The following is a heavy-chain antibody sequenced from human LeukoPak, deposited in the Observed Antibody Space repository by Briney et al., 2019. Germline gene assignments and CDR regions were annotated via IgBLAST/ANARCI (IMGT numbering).Heavy chain of an antibody. CDR1: GFTFSSYA. CDR2: ISGSGGST. J-gene: IGHJ6*02. V-gene: IGHV3-23*01. CDR3: AKGSPYSSSWYHYYYGMDV. D-gene: IGHD6-13*01. Sequence: GGSLRLSCAASGFTFSSYAMSWVRQAPGKGLEWVSAISGSGGSTYYADSVKGRFTISRDNSKNMLYLQMNSLRAEDTAVYYCAKGSPYSSSWYHYYYGMDVWGQGTTVTVSS.